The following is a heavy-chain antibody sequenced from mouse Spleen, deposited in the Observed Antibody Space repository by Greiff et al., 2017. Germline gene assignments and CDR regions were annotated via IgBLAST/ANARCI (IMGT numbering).Heavy chain of an antibody. Sequence: VKLMESGAELARPGASVKLSCKASGYTFTDYYINWVKQRTGQGLEWIGEIYPGSGNTYYNEKFKGKATLTADKSSSTAYMQLSSLTSEDSAVYFCARRAGTFDYWGQGTTLTVSS. CDR3: ARRAGTFDY. J-gene: IGHJ2*01. V-gene: IGHV1-77*01. CDR1: GYTFTDYY. CDR2: IYPGSGNT. D-gene: IGHD3-3*01.